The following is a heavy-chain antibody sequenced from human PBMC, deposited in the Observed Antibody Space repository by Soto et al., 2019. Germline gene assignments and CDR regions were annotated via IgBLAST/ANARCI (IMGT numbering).Heavy chain of an antibody. V-gene: IGHV3-7*01. CDR1: GFTFSGYW. CDR2: IKEDGSEK. D-gene: IGHD3-16*01. CDR3: ARGGSESDY. Sequence: EVQLLESGGGLVQPGGSLRLSCAASGFTFSGYWMTWVRQAPGKGLEWVANIKEDGSEKNYVDSVEGRFTISRDNAKNSLYLQMNILRADDTAVYYCARGGSESDYWGQGTLVIVSS. J-gene: IGHJ4*02.